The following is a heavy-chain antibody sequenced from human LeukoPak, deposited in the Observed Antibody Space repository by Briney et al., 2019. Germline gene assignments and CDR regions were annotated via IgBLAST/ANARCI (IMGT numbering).Heavy chain of an antibody. Sequence: SETLSLTCTVSGGSISSYYWSWIRQPPGKGLEWIGYIYYSGSTNYNPPLKSRVTISVDTSKNQFSLKLSSVTAADTAVYYCAKFGIVSGYFDYWGQGTLATVSS. J-gene: IGHJ4*02. CDR1: GGSISSYY. D-gene: IGHD3-10*01. CDR2: IYYSGST. V-gene: IGHV4-59*12. CDR3: AKFGIVSGYFDY.